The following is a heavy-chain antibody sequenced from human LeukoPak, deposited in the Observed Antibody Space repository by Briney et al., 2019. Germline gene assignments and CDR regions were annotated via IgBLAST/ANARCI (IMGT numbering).Heavy chain of an antibody. Sequence: GGSLRLSCAASGFTFDDYGMSWVRQAPGKGLEWVSGINWNGGSTGYADSVKGRFTISRDNAKNSLYLQMNSLRAEDTAVFYCARDQYDTWSRRGNFDSWGQGTLVIVSS. CDR1: GFTFDDYG. J-gene: IGHJ4*02. V-gene: IGHV3-20*04. CDR2: INWNGGST. D-gene: IGHD3-3*01. CDR3: ARDQYDTWSRRGNFDS.